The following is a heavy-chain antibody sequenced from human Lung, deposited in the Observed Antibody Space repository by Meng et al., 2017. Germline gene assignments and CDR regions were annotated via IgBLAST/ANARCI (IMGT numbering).Heavy chain of an antibody. J-gene: IGHJ4*02. CDR1: VYTFPDYW. D-gene: IGHD6-13*01. V-gene: IGHV1-2*06. Sequence: QAQLGQSEAEVKKAGSSVKVSCKASVYTFPDYWLHWGRRAPGQGLEWMGRINPKSGDTHYAQRFQGRVTMTGDTSISTAYMELSGLRSDDTTMYYCARDEDISAAGKLFGDYWGQGTLVTVSS. CDR2: INPKSGDT. CDR3: ARDEDISAAGKLFGDY.